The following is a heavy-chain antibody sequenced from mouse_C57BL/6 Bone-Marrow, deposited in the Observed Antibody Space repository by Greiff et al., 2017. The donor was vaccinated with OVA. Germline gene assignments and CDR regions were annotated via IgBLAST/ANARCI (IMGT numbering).Heavy chain of an antibody. J-gene: IGHJ1*03. CDR2: INPNSGST. V-gene: IGHV1-64*01. D-gene: IGHD1-1*01. Sequence: VQLQQPGAELVKPGASVKLSCKASGYTFTSYWMHWVKQRPGQGLEWIGMINPNSGSTNYNEKFKSKATLTVDKSSSTAYMQRSRLTTEEAAVYYCAREDGGNYFEVWGTGTTVTVSS. CDR1: GYTFTSYW. CDR3: AREDGGNYFEV.